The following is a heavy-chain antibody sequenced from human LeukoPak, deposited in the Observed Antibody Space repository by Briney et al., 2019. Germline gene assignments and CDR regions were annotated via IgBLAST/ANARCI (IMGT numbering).Heavy chain of an antibody. Sequence: GGSLRLSCAASGFTFSSYGMHWVRQAPGKGLEWVAVISYDGSNKYYADSVKGRFTISRDNSKNTLYLQMNSLRAEDTAVYYCVKGMGSWGQGTTVTVSS. V-gene: IGHV3-30*18. J-gene: IGHJ6*02. CDR1: GFTFSSYG. CDR2: ISYDGSNK. D-gene: IGHD2-8*01. CDR3: VKGMGS.